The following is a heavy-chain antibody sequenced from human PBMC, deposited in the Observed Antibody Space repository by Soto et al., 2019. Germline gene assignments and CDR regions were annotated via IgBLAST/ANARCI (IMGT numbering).Heavy chain of an antibody. Sequence: VQLVESGGGVVQPGRSLRLSCAASGFTFSDYAMHWVRQAPGKGLEWVAVVSHDGRNTHYADSVKGRFTISRDSSKNAVSREMTSLRAEDTAVYYCARWGRQWLVTSDFNYWGQGALVTVSS. V-gene: IGHV3-30*03. J-gene: IGHJ4*02. CDR2: VSHDGRNT. CDR3: ARWGRQWLVTSDFNY. CDR1: GFTFSDYA. D-gene: IGHD6-19*01.